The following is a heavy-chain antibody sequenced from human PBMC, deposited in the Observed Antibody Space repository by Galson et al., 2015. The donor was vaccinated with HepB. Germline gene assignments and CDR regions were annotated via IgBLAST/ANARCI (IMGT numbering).Heavy chain of an antibody. J-gene: IGHJ4*02. V-gene: IGHV3-48*02. CDR3: ARDRRVVTSGVRGDYFDS. D-gene: IGHD3-3*01. CDR2: ISTSGTTI. Sequence: SLRLSCAASGFSFSNYTMSWVRQAPGKGLEWVSYISTSGTTIYYADSVKGRFTISRDNAKNSLYLQMNSLRDEDTAVYYCARDRRVVTSGVRGDYFDSWGQGALVTVSS. CDR1: GFSFSNYT.